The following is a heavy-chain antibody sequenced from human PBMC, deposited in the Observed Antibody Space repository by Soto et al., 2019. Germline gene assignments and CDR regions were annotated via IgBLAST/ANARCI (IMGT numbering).Heavy chain of an antibody. J-gene: IGHJ6*02. V-gene: IGHV4-30-2*01. CDR2: IYHSGST. Sequence: SETLSLTCAVSGGSISSGGYSWSWIRQPPGKGLEWIGYIYHSGSTYYNPSLKSRVTISVDRSKNQFSLKLSSVTAADTAVYYTCRDPRGGMDVWAKAPRSPSP. CDR1: GGSISSGGYS. D-gene: IGHD3-16*01. CDR3: CRDPRGGMDV.